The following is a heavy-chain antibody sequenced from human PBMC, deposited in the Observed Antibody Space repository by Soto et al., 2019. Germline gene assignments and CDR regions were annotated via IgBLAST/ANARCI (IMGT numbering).Heavy chain of an antibody. J-gene: IGHJ4*02. Sequence: SETLSLTCTVSAGSISSGGYYWSWIRQHPGKGLEWIGYIYYSGSTYYNPSLKSRVTISVDTSKNQFSLKLSSVTAADTAVYYCARDIGEMEPTSYFDYWGQGTLVTVSS. V-gene: IGHV4-31*03. CDR2: IYYSGST. CDR3: ARDIGEMEPTSYFDY. D-gene: IGHD1-1*01. CDR1: AGSISSGGYY.